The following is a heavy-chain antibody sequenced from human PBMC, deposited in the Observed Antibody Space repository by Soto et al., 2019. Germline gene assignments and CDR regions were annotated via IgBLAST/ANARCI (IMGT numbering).Heavy chain of an antibody. CDR2: IIPLFRKT. J-gene: IGHJ6*02. Sequence: QVQLVQYGAEVKRPGSSVKVSCKASGDMFRNSAFTWVRQAPGQGLAWMGVIIPLFRKTDVAQKFQGRVNLTADESTSSLYMEVSSLTSEATAVYFCARARLSNGDPNIYFFSGLDVWGQGTTITVSS. D-gene: IGHD3-10*01. V-gene: IGHV1-69*01. CDR1: GDMFRNSA. CDR3: ARARLSNGDPNIYFFSGLDV.